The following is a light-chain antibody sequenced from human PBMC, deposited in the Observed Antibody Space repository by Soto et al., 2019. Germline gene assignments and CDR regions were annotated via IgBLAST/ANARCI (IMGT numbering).Light chain of an antibody. V-gene: IGKV1-5*03. CDR1: QSISPW. Sequence: DIQMTQSPSTLSASVGDRVTITCRAGQSISPWLAWYQQKPGKAPKILIYKASSLESGVPSRFSGSESGTEFTLTISSLQPDDFATYYCQQYKSYSRTFGQGTKLEIK. J-gene: IGKJ2*01. CDR2: KAS. CDR3: QQYKSYSRT.